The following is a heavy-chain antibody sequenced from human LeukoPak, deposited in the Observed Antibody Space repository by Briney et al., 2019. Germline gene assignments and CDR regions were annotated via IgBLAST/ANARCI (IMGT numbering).Heavy chain of an antibody. CDR2: IFHSGST. J-gene: IGHJ4*02. Sequence: SETLSLTCTVSGGSISGYYGSRIRQPPGKGLEWIGYIFHSGSTSYNPSLKSRVTISVDMSKNQFSLRLSSVTAADAAIYYCARHYSSGWDFDYWGQGTLVTVSS. V-gene: IGHV4-59*08. D-gene: IGHD6-19*01. CDR3: ARHYSSGWDFDY. CDR1: GGSISGYY.